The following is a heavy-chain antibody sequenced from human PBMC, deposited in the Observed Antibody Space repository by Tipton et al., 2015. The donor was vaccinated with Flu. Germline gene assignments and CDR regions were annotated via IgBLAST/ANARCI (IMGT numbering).Heavy chain of an antibody. CDR2: THTNGNT. V-gene: IGHV4-4*07. Sequence: GLVKPSETLSLTCNVSGGSINRYYWSWIQQSVGKGPEWIGRTHTNGNTNYNSSFGSRLTMSVDTSKSQFSMTLTSVTVADTAVYYCASGNFYDSSGYFAFWGQGILVTVSS. D-gene: IGHD3-22*01. CDR3: ASGNFYDSSGYFAF. CDR1: GGSINRYY. J-gene: IGHJ4*02.